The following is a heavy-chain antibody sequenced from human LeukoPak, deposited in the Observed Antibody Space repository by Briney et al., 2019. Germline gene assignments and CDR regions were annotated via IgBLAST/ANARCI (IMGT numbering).Heavy chain of an antibody. D-gene: IGHD2-2*01. CDR2: ISSNGGST. CDR3: VKGSSTSYTAVIDY. J-gene: IGHJ4*02. V-gene: IGHV3-64D*06. Sequence: GGSLRLSCSASGFTFSSYAMHWVRQAPGKGLEYVSAISSNGGSTYYADSVKGRFTIPRDNSKNTLYLQMSSLRAEDTAVYYCVKGSSTSYTAVIDYWGQGTLVTVSS. CDR1: GFTFSSYA.